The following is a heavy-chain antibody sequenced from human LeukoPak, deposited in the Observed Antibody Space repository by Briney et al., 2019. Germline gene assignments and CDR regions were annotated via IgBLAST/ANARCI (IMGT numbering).Heavy chain of an antibody. CDR3: ASRVGLHY. V-gene: IGHV3-23*01. D-gene: IGHD1-26*01. Sequence: PGGSLRLSCAASGFTFSSHAMSWVRQAPGKRLERVSGISGSGADTYYTDSVKGRFTISRDNFKNTVYLQVNSLRAGDTAVYYCASRVGLHYWGQGTLVIVSS. CDR2: ISGSGADT. CDR1: GFTFSSHA. J-gene: IGHJ4*02.